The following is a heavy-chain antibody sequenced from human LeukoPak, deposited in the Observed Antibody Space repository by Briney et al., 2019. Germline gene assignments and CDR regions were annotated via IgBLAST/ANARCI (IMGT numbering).Heavy chain of an antibody. CDR1: GFTFSSYT. J-gene: IGHJ4*02. D-gene: IGHD2-15*01. CDR3: ARGGYCSGGYCYGKSGGYFDY. Sequence: GSLRLSCADSGFTFSSYTFNWVRQAPGKGLEWVSSISSTSAYIFYADSVKGRFTISRDNARKSLYLQMNSLRAEDTAVYYCARGGYCSGGYCYGKSGGYFDYWGQGTLVTVSS. CDR2: ISSTSAYI. V-gene: IGHV3-21*01.